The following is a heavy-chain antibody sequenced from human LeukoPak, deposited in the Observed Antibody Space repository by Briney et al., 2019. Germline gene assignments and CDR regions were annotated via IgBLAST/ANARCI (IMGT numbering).Heavy chain of an antibody. CDR1: GYTFTAYY. V-gene: IGHV1-69*04. J-gene: IGHJ6*03. Sequence: PWASVKVSCKASGYTFTAYYIHWVRQAPGQGLEWMGRIIPILGIANYAQKFQGRVTITADKSTSTAYMELSSLRSEDTAVYYCARVGRGSRRPYFYYMDVWGKGTTVTVSS. CDR2: IIPILGIA. CDR3: ARVGRGSRRPYFYYMDV. D-gene: IGHD1-14*01.